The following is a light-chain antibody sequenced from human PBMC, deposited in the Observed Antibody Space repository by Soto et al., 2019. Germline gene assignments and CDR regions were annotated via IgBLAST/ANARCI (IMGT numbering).Light chain of an antibody. CDR3: QQSYGSPRT. Sequence: DIPMTQSPSSLSASVGDRVTITCRASQSIRSYLNWYQQKPGKAPKLLIYAASSLQSGVPSRFSGSESGTDFTLTISSLQPEDFATYYCQQSYGSPRTFGRGTRLEIK. V-gene: IGKV1-39*01. CDR2: AAS. CDR1: QSIRSY. J-gene: IGKJ2*01.